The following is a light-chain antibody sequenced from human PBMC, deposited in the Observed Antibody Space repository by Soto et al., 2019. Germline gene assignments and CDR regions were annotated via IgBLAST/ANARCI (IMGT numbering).Light chain of an antibody. CDR1: QSVSTNY. J-gene: IGKJ4*01. V-gene: IGKV3-20*01. CDR2: GAS. CDR3: QQYDNSPPLT. Sequence: EIVLPQSPGTLSLSPGDRATLSCRASQSVSTNYLAWYQQKPGQAPRLLLYGASRRAIGIPDRFSGSGSGTYVTLTISRLAPEDFAVYYCQQYDNSPPLTVGGGTKVEIK.